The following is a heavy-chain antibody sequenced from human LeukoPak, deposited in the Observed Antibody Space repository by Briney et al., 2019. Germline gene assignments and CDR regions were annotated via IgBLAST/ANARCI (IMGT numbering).Heavy chain of an antibody. CDR3: ARADYGDYLPNWFDP. J-gene: IGHJ5*02. CDR2: INHSGST. V-gene: IGHV4-34*01. Sequence: PSETLSLTCAVYGGSFSGYYWSWIGQPPGKQLEWIGGINHSGSTNYNPSLKSRVTISVDTSKNQYSLKLSSVTAADTAVYYCARADYGDYLPNWFDPWGQGTLVTVSS. CDR1: GGSFSGYY. D-gene: IGHD4-17*01.